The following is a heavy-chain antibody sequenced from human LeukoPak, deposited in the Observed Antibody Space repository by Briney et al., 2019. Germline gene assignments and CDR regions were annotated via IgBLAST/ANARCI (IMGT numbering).Heavy chain of an antibody. CDR3: AREFDDYLNYFDY. D-gene: IGHD4-11*01. CDR2: MNPNSGNT. V-gene: IGHV1-8*01. J-gene: IGHJ4*02. CDR1: GYTFTSYD. Sequence: GASVKVSCKASGYTFTSYDINWVRQATGQGLEWMGWMNPNSGNTGYAQKFQGRVTMTRNTSISTAYMELRSLRSDDTAVYYCAREFDDYLNYFDYWGQGTLVTVSS.